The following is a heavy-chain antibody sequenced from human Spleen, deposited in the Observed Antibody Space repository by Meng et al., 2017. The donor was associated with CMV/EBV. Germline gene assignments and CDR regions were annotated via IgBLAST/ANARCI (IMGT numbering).Heavy chain of an antibody. CDR1: GGSTSSSFYY. J-gene: IGHJ5*02. D-gene: IGHD5-18*01. V-gene: IGHV4-39*07. CDR3: ARGIQVGDWFDP. Sequence: SETLSLTCTVSGGSTSSSFYYWVWIRQPPGRGLEWIGSIYYGGSTYYNPSLKSRVTISVDTSRTHHSLKLSSVTAADTAVYYCARGIQVGDWFDPWGQGTLVTVSS. CDR2: IYYGGST.